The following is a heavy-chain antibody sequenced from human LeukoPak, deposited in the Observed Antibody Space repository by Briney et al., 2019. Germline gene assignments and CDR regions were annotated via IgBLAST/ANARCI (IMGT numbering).Heavy chain of an antibody. CDR1: GYSFIGYY. CDR2: IDPKRNDT. Sequence: ASVKVSCKASGYSFIGYYIHWVRQAPGRGLEWMGWIDPKRNDTYSAEIFQGRVTMTWDTSISTAYMELGRLTSDDMGVYYCARDRPTTQVPLAPLRVWGQGTLVTVSS. CDR3: ARDRPTTQVPLAPLRV. V-gene: IGHV1-2*02. J-gene: IGHJ4*02. D-gene: IGHD1-1*01.